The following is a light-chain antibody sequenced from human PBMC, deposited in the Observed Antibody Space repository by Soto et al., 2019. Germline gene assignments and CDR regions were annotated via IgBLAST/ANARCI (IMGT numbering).Light chain of an antibody. CDR2: GAS. CDR1: QSVSSSY. V-gene: IGKV3D-20*02. CDR3: QQRSNWPPVT. J-gene: IGKJ4*01. Sequence: EIVLSQSPGTLSLSPGERATLSCRAIQSVSSSYLAWYQQKPGQAPRLLIYGASSRATGIPDRFSGSGSGTDFTLAISSLEPEDFAVYYCQQRSNWPPVTFGGGTKVDIK.